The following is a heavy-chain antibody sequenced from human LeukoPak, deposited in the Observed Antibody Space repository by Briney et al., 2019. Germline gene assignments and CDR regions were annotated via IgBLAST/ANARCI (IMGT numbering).Heavy chain of an antibody. V-gene: IGHV3-74*01. CDR3: ARELNYGDPFY. D-gene: IGHD4-17*01. J-gene: IGHJ4*02. Sequence: GGSLRLSCAASGFIFSSYWMSWVRQAPGKGLVWVSRINSDGSSTRYADSVKGRFTISRDNAKNTLYLQMNSLRAEDTAVYYCARELNYGDPFYWGQGTLVTVSS. CDR1: GFIFSSYW. CDR2: INSDGSST.